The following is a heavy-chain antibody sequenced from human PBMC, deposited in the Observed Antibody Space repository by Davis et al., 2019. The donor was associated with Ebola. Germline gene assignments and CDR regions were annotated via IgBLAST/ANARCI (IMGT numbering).Heavy chain of an antibody. Sequence: GESLKISCAASGFTFNEYGMHWVRQAPGKGLEWVAVISYDGTYKFYADFVRGRFIISRDKSNNTLYLEMNSLRVDDTAVYYCATTQWLREFDNWGQGTLVTVSS. D-gene: IGHD6-19*01. V-gene: IGHV3-30*03. CDR2: ISYDGTYK. J-gene: IGHJ4*02. CDR3: ATTQWLREFDN. CDR1: GFTFNEYG.